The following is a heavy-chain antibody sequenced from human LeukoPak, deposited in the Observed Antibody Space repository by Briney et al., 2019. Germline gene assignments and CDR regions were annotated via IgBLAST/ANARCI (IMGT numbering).Heavy chain of an antibody. V-gene: IGHV3-30-3*01. Sequence: PGGSLRLSCAASGFTFSSYAMHWVRQAPGKGLEWVAVISYDGSNKYYADSVKGRFTISRDNSKNTLYLQMNSLRAEDTAVYYCAREWSGYYGAYYFDYWGQGTLVTVSS. CDR3: AREWSGYYGAYYFDY. D-gene: IGHD3-3*01. CDR2: ISYDGSNK. CDR1: GFTFSSYA. J-gene: IGHJ4*02.